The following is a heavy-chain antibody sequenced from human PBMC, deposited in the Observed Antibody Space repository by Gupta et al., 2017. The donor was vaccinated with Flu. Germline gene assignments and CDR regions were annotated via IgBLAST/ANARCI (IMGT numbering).Heavy chain of an antibody. J-gene: IGHJ5*02. CDR2: ISLDGRTT. CDR3: AREVLNNWLDP. V-gene: IGHV3-74*01. Sequence: SNHWMHWVRQAPGKGLVWVSRISLDGRTTSYADSVKGRFTISRDNAKNTLYLQMNSLRAEDTAVYYCAREVLNNWLDPWGQGTLVTVSS. CDR1: SNHW.